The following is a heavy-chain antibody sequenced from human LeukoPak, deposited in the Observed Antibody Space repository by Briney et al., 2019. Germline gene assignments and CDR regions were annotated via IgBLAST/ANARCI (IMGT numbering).Heavy chain of an antibody. CDR2: INHSGST. D-gene: IGHD2-15*01. V-gene: IGHV4-34*01. Sequence: SETLSLTCAVYGGSFSGYYWSWILQPPGKGLEWIGEINHSGSTNYNPSLKSRVTISVDTSKNQFSLKLSSVTAADTAVYYCARGGYCSGGSCRNFYYWGQGTLVTVSS. CDR3: ARGGYCSGGSCRNFYY. CDR1: GGSFSGYY. J-gene: IGHJ4*02.